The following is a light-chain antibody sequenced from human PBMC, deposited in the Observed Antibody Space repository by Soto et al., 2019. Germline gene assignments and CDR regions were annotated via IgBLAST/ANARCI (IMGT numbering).Light chain of an antibody. CDR3: QQANIFPPT. J-gene: IGKJ1*01. V-gene: IGKV1-39*01. Sequence: EIQMTPTTSSLSASVGDRVTITCRASQSISSYLKWYPQKPGKAPKLLIYAASRLQSGVPSRFSGSGSGTNFTLTISSLQPEDFANYYCQQANIFPPTFGQ. CDR1: QSISSY. CDR2: AAS.